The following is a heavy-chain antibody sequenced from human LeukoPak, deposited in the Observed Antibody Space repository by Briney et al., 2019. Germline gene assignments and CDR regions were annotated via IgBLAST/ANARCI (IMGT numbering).Heavy chain of an antibody. D-gene: IGHD3/OR15-3a*01. CDR3: ARDRGTGVFDY. J-gene: IGHJ4*02. V-gene: IGHV3-48*04. Sequence: GGSLRLSCAASGFTFSSYNMNWVRQAPGEGLEWVSYIRVGSSTIYYADSVKGRFTISRDNAKNSLYLQMNSLRAEDTAVYYCARDRGTGVFDYWGQGTLVTVSS. CDR2: IRVGSSTI. CDR1: GFTFSSYN.